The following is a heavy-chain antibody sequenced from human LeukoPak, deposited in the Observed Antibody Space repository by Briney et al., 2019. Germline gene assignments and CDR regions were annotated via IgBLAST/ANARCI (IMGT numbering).Heavy chain of an antibody. CDR2: ISAYNGNT. CDR3: ARDSIQITMVRGVHDAFDI. D-gene: IGHD3-10*01. V-gene: IGHV1-18*01. Sequence: ASVKVSCKASGYTFTSYGISWVRQAPGQGLEWMGWISAYNGNTNYAQKLQGRVTMTTDTSTSTAYMELRGLRSDGTAVYYCARDSIQITMVRGVHDAFDIWGQGTMVTVPS. CDR1: GYTFTSYG. J-gene: IGHJ3*02.